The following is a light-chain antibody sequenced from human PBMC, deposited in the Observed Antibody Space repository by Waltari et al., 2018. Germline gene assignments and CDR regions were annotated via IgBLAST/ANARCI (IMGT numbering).Light chain of an antibody. CDR2: DAS. CDR3: QKYGSLPAT. J-gene: IGKJ1*01. Sequence: EIMLTQSPGTLSLSPGERATLSCRASQNINKHLAWYQHKPGQAPRLLIYDASSRATGIPDRFSGRGSGTDFSLTISRLEPEDFAVYYCQKYGSLPATFGQGTKVEIK. CDR1: QNINKH. V-gene: IGKV3-20*01.